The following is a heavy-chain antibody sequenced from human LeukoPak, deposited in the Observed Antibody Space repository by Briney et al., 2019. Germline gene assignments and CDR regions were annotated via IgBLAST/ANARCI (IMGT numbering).Heavy chain of an antibody. D-gene: IGHD2-15*01. Sequence: PGGSLRLSCSASGFTFSSYAMDWVRQAPGKGLEWVAEMWSDGSTKQYADSVKGRFTISRDNSKNTLYLQMSSLRSEDTAVYYCARSGGGYCSGGSCYAPFDYWGQGTLVTVSS. CDR3: ARSGGGYCSGGSCYAPFDY. CDR1: GFTFSSYA. V-gene: IGHV3-30*04. CDR2: MWSDGSTK. J-gene: IGHJ4*02.